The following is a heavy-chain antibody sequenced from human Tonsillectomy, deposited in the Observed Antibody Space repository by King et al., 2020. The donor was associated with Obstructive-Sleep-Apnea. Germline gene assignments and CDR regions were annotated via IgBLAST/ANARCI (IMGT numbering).Heavy chain of an antibody. J-gene: IGHJ5*02. CDR2: INSDGSST. V-gene: IGHV3-74*01. D-gene: IGHD3-22*01. Sequence: VQLVESGGGLVQPGGSLRLSCAASGFTFSNYWIHWVRQAPGKGLVWVSRINSDGSSTSYADSVKGRLTVSRDNAKNTLYLQMNSRRAEDTAVNYCARGAYYESSNYYYGGWFDPWGQGTLVTVSS. CDR3: ARGAYYESSNYYYGGWFDP. CDR1: GFTFSNYW.